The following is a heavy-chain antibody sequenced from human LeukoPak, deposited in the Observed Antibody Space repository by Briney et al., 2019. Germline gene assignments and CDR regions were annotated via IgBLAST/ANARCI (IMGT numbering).Heavy chain of an antibody. V-gene: IGHV2-70*17. J-gene: IGHJ4*02. D-gene: IGHD2-15*01. CDR1: GFSLSTPEMC. CDR2: IDWDDDK. CDR3: ARMTPDSPSFDY. Sequence: SGPTLVNPTQTLTLTCTFSGFSLSTPEMCVTWILQPPGKALEWLARIDWDDDKFYSPSLRTRLTISKDTPKNQVVLRMTNMDPVDTGTYYCARMTPDSPSFDYWGQGALITVSS.